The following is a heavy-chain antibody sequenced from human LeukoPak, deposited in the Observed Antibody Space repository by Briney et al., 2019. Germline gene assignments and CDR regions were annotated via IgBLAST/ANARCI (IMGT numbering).Heavy chain of an antibody. Sequence: SETLSLTCAVYGGSFSGYYWSWIRQPPGKGLEWIGEINHSGSTNYNPSLKSRVTISVDTSKNQFSLKLSSVTAADTAVYYCARHGEYSTSRSKYGMDVWGQGTTVTVSS. D-gene: IGHD6-6*01. V-gene: IGHV4-34*01. CDR3: ARHGEYSTSRSKYGMDV. CDR1: GGSFSGYY. CDR2: INHSGST. J-gene: IGHJ6*02.